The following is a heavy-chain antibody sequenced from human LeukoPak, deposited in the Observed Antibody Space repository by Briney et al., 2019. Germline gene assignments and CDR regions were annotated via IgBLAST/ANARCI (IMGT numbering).Heavy chain of an antibody. Sequence: GGSLRLSCAASDFDFSSHAMTWVRQAPGKGLEWVANIKQDGSKKSYVDSVKGRFTISRDNAKNSLYLQMNSLRAEDTAIYYCTRVGYIDEGIDYWGQGTLVTVSS. CDR3: TRVGYIDEGIDY. CDR2: IKQDGSKK. V-gene: IGHV3-7*04. D-gene: IGHD5-24*01. CDR1: DFDFSSHA. J-gene: IGHJ4*02.